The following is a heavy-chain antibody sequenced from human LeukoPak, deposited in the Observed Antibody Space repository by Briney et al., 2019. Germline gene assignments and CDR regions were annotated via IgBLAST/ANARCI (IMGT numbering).Heavy chain of an antibody. CDR2: IYPCDSDT. Sequence: GASLQISCKGSGYSFTSYWIGWVRQLPGKGLEWMGIIYPCDSDTSYSPSFQGQVTISVDKSISTAYLQWSSLKASDTAMYYCARLGPYSGSPDAFDIWGQGTMVTVSS. CDR1: GYSFTSYW. J-gene: IGHJ3*02. CDR3: ARLGPYSGSPDAFDI. V-gene: IGHV5-51*01. D-gene: IGHD1-26*01.